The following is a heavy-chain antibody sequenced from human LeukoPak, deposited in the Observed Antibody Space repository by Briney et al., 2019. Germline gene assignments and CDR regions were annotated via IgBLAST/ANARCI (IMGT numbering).Heavy chain of an antibody. Sequence: SVKVSCKASGGTFSSYAISWVRQAPGQGLEWMGRIIPILGIANYAQKFQGRVTITADKSTSTAYMELSSLRAEDTALYYCANARGTSSSYFDLWGRGTLVTVSS. CDR1: GGTFSSYA. J-gene: IGHJ2*01. V-gene: IGHV1-69*04. CDR2: IIPILGIA. CDR3: ANARGTSSSYFDL. D-gene: IGHD6-6*01.